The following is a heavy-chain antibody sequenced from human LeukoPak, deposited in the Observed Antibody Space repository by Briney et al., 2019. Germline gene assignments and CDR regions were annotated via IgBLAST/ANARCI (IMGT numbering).Heavy chain of an antibody. J-gene: IGHJ4*02. Sequence: GASVKVSCKASGYTFTSYYMHWVRQAPGQGLEWMGIINPSGGSTSYAQKFQGRVTMTRDMSTSTVYMELSSLRSEDTAAYYCARNGGYNIKGYHFDFWGQGTLVTVSS. CDR2: INPSGGST. V-gene: IGHV1-46*01. D-gene: IGHD5-18*01. CDR1: GYTFTSYY. CDR3: ARNGGYNIKGYHFDF.